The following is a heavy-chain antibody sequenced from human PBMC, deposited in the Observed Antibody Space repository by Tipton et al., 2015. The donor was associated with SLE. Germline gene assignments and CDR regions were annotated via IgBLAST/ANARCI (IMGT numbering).Heavy chain of an antibody. CDR1: GGSISSSSYY. CDR2: IYYSGST. V-gene: IGHV4-39*07. D-gene: IGHD3/OR15-3a*01. J-gene: IGHJ4*02. Sequence: TLSLTCTVSGGSISSSSYYWGWIRQPPGKGLEWVGSIYYSGSTYYNPSIKSRPTISVDTSKNQFSLKLSSATAADTAVYYCATWRCDDFWTGYSPHYLDYWGQGTLVTVSS. CDR3: ATWRCDDFWTGYSPHYLDY.